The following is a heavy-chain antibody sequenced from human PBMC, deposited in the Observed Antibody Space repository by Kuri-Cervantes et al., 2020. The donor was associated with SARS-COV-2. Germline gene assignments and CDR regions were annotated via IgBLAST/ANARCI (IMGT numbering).Heavy chain of an antibody. CDR3: AKLGSSPGYYYYMDV. Sequence: GESLKISCAASGFTFSSYAMSWVRQAPGKGLEWVSAISGSGGSTYYADSVKGRFTISRDNSKNTLYLQMNSLRAEDTAVYYCAKLGSSPGYYYYMDVWGKGTMVTVSS. D-gene: IGHD6-6*01. CDR1: GFTFSSYA. CDR2: ISGSGGST. V-gene: IGHV3-23*01. J-gene: IGHJ6*03.